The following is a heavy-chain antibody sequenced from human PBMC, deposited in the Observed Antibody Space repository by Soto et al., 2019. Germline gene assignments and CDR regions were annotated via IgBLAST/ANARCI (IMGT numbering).Heavy chain of an antibody. CDR1: GGTFSSYA. V-gene: IGHV1-69*13. D-gene: IGHD6-6*01. CDR3: ARVKYSSSSNYYYYGMDV. J-gene: IGHJ6*02. Sequence: SVKVPCKASGGTFSSYAISWVRQAPGQGLEWMGGIIPIFGTANYAQKFQGRVTITADESTSTAHMELSSLRSEDTAVYYCARVKYSSSSNYYYYGMDVWGQGTTVTVSS. CDR2: IIPIFGTA.